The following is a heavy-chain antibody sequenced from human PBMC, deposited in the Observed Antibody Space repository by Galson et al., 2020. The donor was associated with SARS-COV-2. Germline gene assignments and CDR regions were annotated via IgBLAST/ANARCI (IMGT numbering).Heavy chain of an antibody. CDR2: INYSGST. V-gene: IGHV4-39*01. Sequence: SETLSLTCTVSGGSISSSSYSWGWIRQPPGKGLEWIGNINYSGSTYHNPSLKNRLTTSVDTSKNQFSLKLSSVTAADTAVYYCASCDTYGSAPFDLWGRFTLVTVSS. J-gene: IGHJ2*01. CDR1: GGSISSSSYS. CDR3: ASCDTYGSAPFDL. D-gene: IGHD3-10*01.